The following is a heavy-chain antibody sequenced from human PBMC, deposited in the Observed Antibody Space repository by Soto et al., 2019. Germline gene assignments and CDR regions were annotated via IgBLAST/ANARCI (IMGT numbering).Heavy chain of an antibody. J-gene: IGHJ4*02. Sequence: LRLSCSASGLNFNDYAMHWVRQAAGKGLKYVSSISSNGVSTYYADSVKGRFTISRDNSKNTLYLQMNSLRVEDTAVYYCVKDRFVNYWGQGALVTVSS. V-gene: IGHV3-64D*06. CDR3: VKDRFVNY. D-gene: IGHD3-3*01. CDR1: GLNFNDYA. CDR2: ISSNGVST.